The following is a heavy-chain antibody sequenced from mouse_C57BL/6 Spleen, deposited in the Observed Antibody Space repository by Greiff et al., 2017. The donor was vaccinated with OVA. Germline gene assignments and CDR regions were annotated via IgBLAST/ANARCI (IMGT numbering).Heavy chain of an antibody. CDR2: IYPGDGDT. D-gene: IGHD2-5*01. CDR3: ARRGYYSNFYAMDY. Sequence: VQLVESAPELVKPGASVKISCKASGYAFSSSWMNWVKQRPGKGLEWIGRIYPGDGDTNYNGKFKGKATLTADKSSSTAYMQLSSLTSEDSAVYFCARRGYYSNFYAMDYWGQGTSVTVSS. CDR1: GYAFSSSW. J-gene: IGHJ4*01. V-gene: IGHV1-82*01.